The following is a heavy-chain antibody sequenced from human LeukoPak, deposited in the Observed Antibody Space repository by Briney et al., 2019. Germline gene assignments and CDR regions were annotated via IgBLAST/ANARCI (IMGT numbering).Heavy chain of an antibody. J-gene: IGHJ5*02. Sequence: SETLSLTCTVSSGSISSGGYYWSWIRQHPGKGLEWIGYIYYSGSTYYNPSLKSRVAISVDTSKNQFSLKLSSVTAADTAVYYCARDIAVAGYNWFDPWGQGTLVTVSS. V-gene: IGHV4-31*03. CDR3: ARDIAVAGYNWFDP. CDR1: SGSISSGGYY. CDR2: IYYSGST. D-gene: IGHD6-19*01.